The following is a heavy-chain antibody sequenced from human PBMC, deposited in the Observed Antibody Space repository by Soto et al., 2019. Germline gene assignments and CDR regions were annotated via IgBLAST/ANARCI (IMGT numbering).Heavy chain of an antibody. Sequence: QVQLVQSGAEVKKPESSVKVSCKAPGGTFSTYAISWVRQAPGQGLEWMGGIIPMFGTANYAQRFQDRVTITADASTNTVYMERSSLRSEDTAVYFCASGIQLWLRRINNGYSGWGQGTLVTVSS. D-gene: IGHD5-18*01. CDR3: ASGIQLWLRRINNGYSG. V-gene: IGHV1-69*12. CDR1: GGTFSTYA. CDR2: IIPMFGTA. J-gene: IGHJ4*02.